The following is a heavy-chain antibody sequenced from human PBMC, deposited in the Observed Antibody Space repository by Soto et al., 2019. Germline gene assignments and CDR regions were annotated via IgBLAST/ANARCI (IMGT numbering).Heavy chain of an antibody. CDR2: INAGYGNT. J-gene: IGHJ4*02. V-gene: IGHV1-3*01. CDR3: ARDTGDGTFDF. Sequence: ASVKVSCKASGDTFSSYAIRCVRQAPGQRLEWMGWINAGYGNTKSSQKFQDRVTISRDTSASTAYMELTSLRSEDTAVYYCARDTGDGTFDFWGQGTLVTVSS. CDR1: GDTFSSYA. D-gene: IGHD7-27*01.